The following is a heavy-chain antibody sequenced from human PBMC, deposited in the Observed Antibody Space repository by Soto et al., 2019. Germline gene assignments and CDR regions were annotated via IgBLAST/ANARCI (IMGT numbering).Heavy chain of an antibody. CDR3: ARDRWITTYYYYGMDV. CDR1: GGTFSSYA. V-gene: IGHV1-69*01. CDR2: IIPIFGTA. Sequence: QVQLVQSGAEVKKPGSSVKVSCKASGGTFSSYAISWVRQAPGQGLEWMGGIIPIFGTANYAQKFQGRVTITADESTSTAYMERSSLRAEDTAVYYCARDRWITTYYYYGMDVWGQGTTVTVSS. J-gene: IGHJ6*02. D-gene: IGHD2-2*03.